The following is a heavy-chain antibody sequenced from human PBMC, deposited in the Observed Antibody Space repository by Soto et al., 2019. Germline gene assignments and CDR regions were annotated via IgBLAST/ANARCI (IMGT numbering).Heavy chain of an antibody. V-gene: IGHV3-7*01. CDR2: IKQDGSEK. Sequence: HPGGSLRLSCAASGFTFSSYWMSWVRQAPGKGLEWVANIKQDGSEKYYVDSVKGRFTISRDNAKNSLYLQMNSLRAEDTAVYYCARDGHSSSWYMFSSRPFDYWGQGTLVTVSS. D-gene: IGHD6-13*01. CDR1: GFTFSSYW. J-gene: IGHJ4*02. CDR3: ARDGHSSSWYMFSSRPFDY.